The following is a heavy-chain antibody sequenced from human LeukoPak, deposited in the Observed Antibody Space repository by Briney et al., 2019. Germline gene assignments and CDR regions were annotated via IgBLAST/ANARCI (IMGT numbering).Heavy chain of an antibody. V-gene: IGHV4-59*07. D-gene: IGHD6-19*01. CDR3: ARGSDSRGWRHFDY. CDR2: IYYGGST. J-gene: IGHJ4*02. Sequence: PSDPLTLPCTVSGDSFSRYYWRWIRQPPGKGLRWMVYIYYGGSTNYNPSLKSRVTISVDSYKNQFSLRLTSVTAADTALYYCARGSDSRGWRHFDYWGQGILVTVSS. CDR1: GDSFSRYY.